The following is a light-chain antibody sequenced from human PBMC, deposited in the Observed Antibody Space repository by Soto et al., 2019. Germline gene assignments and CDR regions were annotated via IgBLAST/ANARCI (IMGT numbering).Light chain of an antibody. J-gene: IGKJ1*01. V-gene: IGKV3-11*01. CDR1: QSVNNY. CDR2: DTS. Sequence: EIVMSQAPSTLSVSPLERATLSFMASQSVNNYLAWYQQKPGQAPRLLIYDTSDRASGIPARFSGSGSGTDFTLTISSLEPEDFAVFYCQQRSVWPWTFGQGTKVDIK. CDR3: QQRSVWPWT.